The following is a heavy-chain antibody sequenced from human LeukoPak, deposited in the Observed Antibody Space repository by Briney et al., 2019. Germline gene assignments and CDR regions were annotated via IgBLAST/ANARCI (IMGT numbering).Heavy chain of an antibody. J-gene: IGHJ6*03. CDR1: GGSINSRNHY. Sequence: SETLSLTCSVSGGSINSRNHYWGWIRQPPGKGLEWIASIYSSGATYYNPSLKSRVIISVDTSKNQISLKLSSVTAADTAVYYCARVGAVADLYYYYYYMDVWGKGTTVTVSS. CDR3: ARVGAVADLYYYYYYMDV. V-gene: IGHV4-39*07. D-gene: IGHD6-19*01. CDR2: IYSSGAT.